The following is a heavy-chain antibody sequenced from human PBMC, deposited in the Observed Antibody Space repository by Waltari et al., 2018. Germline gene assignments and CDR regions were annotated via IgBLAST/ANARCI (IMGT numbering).Heavy chain of an antibody. J-gene: IGHJ5*02. CDR3: ARDRGRGLYLDP. CDR1: GESMSSNDV. D-gene: IGHD2-15*01. Sequence: QLQLQESGPGLVKPSGTLSLTCGVSGESMSSNDVWNWVRQPPGKGLEGIGQVRRSGRTNYNPSFASRVTVAVDTFNNQFSLTLTSATAADTAVYYCARDRGRGLYLDPWGPGTLVTVSP. CDR2: VRRSGRT. V-gene: IGHV4-4*02.